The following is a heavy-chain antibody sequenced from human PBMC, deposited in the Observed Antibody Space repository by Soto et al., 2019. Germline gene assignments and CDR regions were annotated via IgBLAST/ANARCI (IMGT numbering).Heavy chain of an antibody. CDR2: INHGGST. CDR3: AREHYYGSGINWFDP. D-gene: IGHD3-10*01. CDR1: DGPFSGYY. Sequence: SETLSLTCAVYDGPFSGYYWSWIRQPPGKGLEWIGKINHGGSTNYNPSLKSRITTSVDTSRNQFSLMLTSVTAADTAVYFCAREHYYGSGINWFDPWGQGTLVTVSS. J-gene: IGHJ5*02. V-gene: IGHV4-34*01.